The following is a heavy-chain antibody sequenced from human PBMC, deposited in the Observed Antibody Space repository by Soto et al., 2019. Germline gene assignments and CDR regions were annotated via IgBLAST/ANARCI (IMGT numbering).Heavy chain of an antibody. CDR1: GFTFSSYA. D-gene: IGHD6-13*01. CDR3: AKATAARTYYYYGMDV. V-gene: IGHV3-23*01. CDR2: ISGSGGST. Sequence: GGSLRLACAASGFTFSSYAMSWVRQAPGEGLEWVSAISGSGGSTYCADSVKGRFTISRDNSKNTLYLQMNSLRAEDTAVYYCAKATAARTYYYYGMDVWGQGTTGTVS. J-gene: IGHJ6*02.